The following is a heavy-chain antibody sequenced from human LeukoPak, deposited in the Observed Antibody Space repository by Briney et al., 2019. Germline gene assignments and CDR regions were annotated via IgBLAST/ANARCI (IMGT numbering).Heavy chain of an antibody. CDR2: IRYDGSVK. Sequence: GGSLRLSCAASGFSFSIYGMHWVRQAPGKGLEGVAYIRYDGSVKYYADSVKGRFTISRDNSKSTLYLQMNSLRAEDTAVYYCAKPPGGVARCFDSWGQGTLVTVSS. V-gene: IGHV3-30*02. D-gene: IGHD6-6*01. J-gene: IGHJ4*02. CDR1: GFSFSIYG. CDR3: AKPPGGVARCFDS.